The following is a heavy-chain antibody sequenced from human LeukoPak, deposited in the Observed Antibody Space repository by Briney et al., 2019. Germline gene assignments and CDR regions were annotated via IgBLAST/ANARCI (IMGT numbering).Heavy chain of an antibody. Sequence: PPGGSLRLSCVASGFTFSRYWMTWVRQAPGKGLEWVANINQDGSDKYYVDSVKGRFTISRDNARNSLYVQMNSLTPEDTAVYYCARRTSCGGDCYSGFGYWGQGTLVTVSS. D-gene: IGHD2-21*02. CDR1: GFTFSRYW. CDR3: ARRTSCGGDCYSGFGY. CDR2: INQDGSDK. J-gene: IGHJ4*02. V-gene: IGHV3-7*01.